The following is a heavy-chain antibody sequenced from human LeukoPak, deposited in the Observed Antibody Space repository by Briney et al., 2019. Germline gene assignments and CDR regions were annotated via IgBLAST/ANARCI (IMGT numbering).Heavy chain of an antibody. CDR1: GGSISSGSYS. V-gene: IGHV4-61*02. CDR3: ARVSDPTDIDY. D-gene: IGHD1-26*01. Sequence: PSQTLSLTCTVSGGSISSGSYSWSWIRQPAGKGLEWIGRIYTSGSTNYNPSLKSRVTISVDTSKNQFSLKLSSVTAADTAVYYCARVSDPTDIDYWGQGTLVTVSS. CDR2: IYTSGST. J-gene: IGHJ4*02.